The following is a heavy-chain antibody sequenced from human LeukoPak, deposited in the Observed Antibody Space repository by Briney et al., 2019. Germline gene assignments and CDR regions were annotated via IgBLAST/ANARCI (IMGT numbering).Heavy chain of an antibody. J-gene: IGHJ4*02. V-gene: IGHV3-30*01. CDR2: KSSDGGNQ. CDR3: ARGHASGSWLIDY. Sequence: PGGSLRLSCAASGFSFSSYAIHWVRQAPGKGLEWVTFKSSDGGNQYHADSVKGRFTISRDNSKNALYLQMNSLRAEDTAVYHCARGHASGSWLIDYWGLGTLVTVSS. CDR1: GFSFSSYA. D-gene: IGHD3-10*01.